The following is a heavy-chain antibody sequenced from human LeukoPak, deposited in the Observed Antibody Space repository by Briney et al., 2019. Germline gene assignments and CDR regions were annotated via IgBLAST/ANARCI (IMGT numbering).Heavy chain of an antibody. CDR2: ISGRGGST. J-gene: IGHJ4*02. CDR3: AKPIAAAIGYFDY. CDR1: GFTFSSYA. D-gene: IGHD6-13*01. V-gene: IGHV3-23*01. Sequence: GGSLRLSCAASGFTFSSYAMSWVRQAPGKGLEWVSAISGRGGSTYYADSVKGRFTISRDNSKNTLYLQMNSLRAEDTAVYYCAKPIAAAIGYFDYWGQGTLVTVSS.